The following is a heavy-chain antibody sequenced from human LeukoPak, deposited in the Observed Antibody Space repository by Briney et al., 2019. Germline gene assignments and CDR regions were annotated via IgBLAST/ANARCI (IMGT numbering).Heavy chain of an antibody. Sequence: SETLSLTCTVSGGSLSSGDYYWSWIRQPPRKGLEWIGYIYYSGSTYYNPSLKSRVTISVDKSKNQFSLKLSSVTAADTAVYYCARVTTVMLFDYWGQGTLVTVSS. D-gene: IGHD4-17*01. CDR3: ARVTTVMLFDY. V-gene: IGHV4-30-4*01. J-gene: IGHJ4*02. CDR1: GGSLSSGDYY. CDR2: IYYSGST.